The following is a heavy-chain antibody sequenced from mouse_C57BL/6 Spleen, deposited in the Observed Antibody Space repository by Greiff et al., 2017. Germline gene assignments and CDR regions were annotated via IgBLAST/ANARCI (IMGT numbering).Heavy chain of an antibody. CDR1: GYAFSSSW. Sequence: QVQLQQSGPELVKPWASVKISCKASGYAFSSSWMNWVKQRPGKGLEWIGRIYPGDGDTNYNGKFKGKATLTADKSSSTAYMQLSSLTSEDSAVYFCALIYYELGDYFDYWGQGTTLTVSS. D-gene: IGHD2-4*01. J-gene: IGHJ2*01. V-gene: IGHV1-82*01. CDR2: IYPGDGDT. CDR3: ALIYYELGDYFDY.